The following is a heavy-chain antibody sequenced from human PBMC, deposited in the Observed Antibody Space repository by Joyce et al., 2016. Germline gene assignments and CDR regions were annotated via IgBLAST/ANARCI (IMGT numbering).Heavy chain of an antibody. J-gene: IGHJ5*01. Sequence: DVQLFQSGAGVGNPGESLKIPGQGSGYRFSNYWIGWVRQMPGKEMEWMGSIHPGNSETRYRPSFEGHVTILADISNTTAYLQWDSLRASDSAMYYCARLKASIVAARPNW. D-gene: IGHD6-6*01. CDR3: ARLKASIVAARPNW. CDR2: IHPGNSET. CDR1: GYRFSNYW. V-gene: IGHV5-51*03.